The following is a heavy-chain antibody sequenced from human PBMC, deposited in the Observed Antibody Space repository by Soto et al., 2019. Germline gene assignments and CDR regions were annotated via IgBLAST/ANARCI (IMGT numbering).Heavy chain of an antibody. CDR3: ARVSGSSSSRYYFDY. J-gene: IGHJ4*02. CDR1: GGSISSYY. V-gene: IGHV4-59*12. D-gene: IGHD6-6*01. CDR2: IYYSGST. Sequence: PSETLSLTCTVSGGSISSYYWSWIRQPPGKGLEWIGYIYYSGSTNYNPSLKSRVTISVDKSKNQFSLKLSSVTAADTAVYYCARVSGSSSSRYYFDYWGQGTLVTVSS.